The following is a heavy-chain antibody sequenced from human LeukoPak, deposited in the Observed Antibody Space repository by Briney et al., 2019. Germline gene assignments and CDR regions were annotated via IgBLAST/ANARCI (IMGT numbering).Heavy chain of an antibody. Sequence: GGSLRLSCAASGFTVSSNYMSWVRQAPGKGLEWVSVIYSGGSTYYADSVKGRFTISRDNSKNTLYLQMNSLRAEDTAVYYCAREMWGVAAFDIWGQGQWSPSLQ. V-gene: IGHV3-66*01. CDR1: GFTVSSNY. J-gene: IGHJ3*02. CDR2: IYSGGST. D-gene: IGHD2-15*01. CDR3: AREMWGVAAFDI.